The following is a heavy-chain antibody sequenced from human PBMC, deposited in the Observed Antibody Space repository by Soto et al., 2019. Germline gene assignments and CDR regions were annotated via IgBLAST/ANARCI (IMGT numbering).Heavy chain of an antibody. D-gene: IGHD3-3*01. Sequence: ASVKVSCKASGYTFNSYGISWVRQAPGQGLEWMGWMNPNSGNTGYAQKFQGRVTMTRNTSISTAYMELSSLRSEDTAVYYCASPARNYDFWSGYSFDIWGQGTMVTVSS. CDR3: ASPARNYDFWSGYSFDI. CDR2: MNPNSGNT. J-gene: IGHJ3*02. V-gene: IGHV1-8*01. CDR1: GYTFNSYG.